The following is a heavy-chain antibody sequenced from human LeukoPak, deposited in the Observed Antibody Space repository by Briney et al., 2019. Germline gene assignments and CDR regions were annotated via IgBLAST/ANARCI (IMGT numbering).Heavy chain of an antibody. CDR3: ARCRSSTSCYFLDY. V-gene: IGHV1-69*02. J-gene: IGHJ4*02. CDR1: GGTFSSYT. Sequence: GASVKVPCKASGGTFSSYTISWVRQAPGQGFEWMGRIIPILGIANYAQKFQGRVTITADKSTSTAYMELSSLRSEDTAVYYCARCRSSTSCYFLDYWGQGTLVTVSS. CDR2: IIPILGIA. D-gene: IGHD2-2*01.